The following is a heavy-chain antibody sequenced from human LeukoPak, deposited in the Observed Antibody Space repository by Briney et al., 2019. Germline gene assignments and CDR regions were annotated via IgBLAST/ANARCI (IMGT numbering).Heavy chain of an antibody. V-gene: IGHV4-61*09. D-gene: IGHD6-13*01. CDR2: IYTSGST. Sequence: PSETLSLTCTVSGGSISSGSYYWSWIRQPAGKGLEWIGHIYTSGSTKYNPSLKSRLTISADTSKNQFSLKLSSVTAADTAVYYCARDFVIAATTEYFQYWGQGTLVTVSS. J-gene: IGHJ1*01. CDR3: ARDFVIAATTEYFQY. CDR1: GGSISSGSYY.